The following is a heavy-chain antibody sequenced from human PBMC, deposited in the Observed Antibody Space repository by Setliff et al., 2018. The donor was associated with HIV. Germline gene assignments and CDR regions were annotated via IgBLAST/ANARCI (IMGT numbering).Heavy chain of an antibody. V-gene: IGHV3-30*02. J-gene: IGHJ4*02. Sequence: PGGSLRLSCEASGFTFSSYAMHWVRQAPGKGLEWVAFLRFDGSNQYYADSVKGRFTISRDNAKNSLYLQMNSLRAEDTAVYYCARGEPTILIEPAAFFDYWGQGTLVTVSS. CDR2: LRFDGSNQ. CDR1: GFTFSSYA. D-gene: IGHD2-2*01. CDR3: ARGEPTILIEPAAFFDY.